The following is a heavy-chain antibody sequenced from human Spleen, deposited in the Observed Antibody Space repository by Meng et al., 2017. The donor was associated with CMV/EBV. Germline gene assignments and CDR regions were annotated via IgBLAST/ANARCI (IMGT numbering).Heavy chain of an antibody. D-gene: IGHD7-27*01. Sequence: GGSLRLSCAASGFAFADYAMSWVRQAPGKGLEWVSFIRSKSYGGTTLYAASVKGRFTISRGDSKGVAYLQMNSLRTEDTAIYYCTRTWLTGDTYYFDFWGQGTLVTVSS. CDR2: IRSKSYGGTT. CDR3: TRTWLTGDTYYFDF. CDR1: GFAFADYA. V-gene: IGHV3-49*04. J-gene: IGHJ4*02.